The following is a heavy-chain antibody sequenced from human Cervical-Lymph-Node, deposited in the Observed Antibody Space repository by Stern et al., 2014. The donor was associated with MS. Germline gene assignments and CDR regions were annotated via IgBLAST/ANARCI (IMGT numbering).Heavy chain of an antibody. CDR3: ARASSNWFPPWFDP. CDR1: GGSISSSDW. D-gene: IGHD6-13*01. J-gene: IGHJ5*02. V-gene: IGHV4-4*02. CDR2: IHHSGST. Sequence: QVQLQESGPGLVKPSGTLSLTCAVSGGSISSSDWWTWVRQPPGKGLEWVWGIHHSGSTSYNPSLKSRVTISVDKSKNQFSLNLSSVTAADTAVYYCARASSNWFPPWFDPWGQGTLVTVSS.